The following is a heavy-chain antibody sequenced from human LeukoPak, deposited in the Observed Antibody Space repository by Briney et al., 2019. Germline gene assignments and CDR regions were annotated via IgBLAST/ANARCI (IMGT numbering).Heavy chain of an antibody. Sequence: LRLSCAASGFTFSNSYMSWIRQAPGKGLEWIGEINHSGSTNYNPSLKSRVTISVDTSKNQFSLKLSSVTAADTAVYYCARAHGAAGRPIDYWGQGTLVTVSS. J-gene: IGHJ4*02. D-gene: IGHD6-13*01. V-gene: IGHV4-34*01. CDR3: ARAHGAAGRPIDY. CDR2: INHSGST. CDR1: GFTFSNSY.